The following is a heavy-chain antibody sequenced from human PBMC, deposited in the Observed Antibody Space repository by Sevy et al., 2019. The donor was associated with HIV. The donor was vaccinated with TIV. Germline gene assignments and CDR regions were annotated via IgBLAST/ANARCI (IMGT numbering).Heavy chain of an antibody. CDR2: ISSSGSTI. CDR3: ARGGVYDFWSGYYRATDYGMDV. J-gene: IGHJ6*02. V-gene: IGHV3-48*03. Sequence: GGSLRLSCAASGFTFSSYEMNWVRQAPGKGLEWVSYISSSGSTIYYADSVKGRFTISRDNAKNSLYLQMNSLRAEDTAVYDCARGGVYDFWSGYYRATDYGMDVWGQGTTVTVSS. CDR1: GFTFSSYE. D-gene: IGHD3-3*01.